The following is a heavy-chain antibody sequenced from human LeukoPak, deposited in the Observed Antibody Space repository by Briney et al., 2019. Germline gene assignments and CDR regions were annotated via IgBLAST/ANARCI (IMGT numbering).Heavy chain of an antibody. CDR2: IYIGGST. Sequence: QAGGSLRLSCAASGVTVSSNYMSWVRQVPGKGLEWVSVIYIGGSTYYADSVKGRFTISRDNSKNTLYLQMNSLRAEDTAVYYCARGPALYYYGSIGYYFDFWGQGTLVTVSS. J-gene: IGHJ4*02. CDR1: GVTVSSNY. D-gene: IGHD3-10*01. V-gene: IGHV3-66*01. CDR3: ARGPALYYYGSIGYYFDF.